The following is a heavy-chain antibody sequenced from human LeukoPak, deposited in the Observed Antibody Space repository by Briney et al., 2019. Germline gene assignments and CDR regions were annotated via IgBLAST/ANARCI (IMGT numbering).Heavy chain of an antibody. V-gene: IGHV1-18*01. CDR1: GYTFTSYG. D-gene: IGHD3-22*01. CDR2: ISAYNGNT. Sequence: ASVKVSCKASGYTFTSYGISWVRQAPGQGLEWMGWISAYNGNTNYAQKLQGRVTMTTDTSTSTAYMELRSLRSDDTAVYHCAIDQGEGGYYYLNPFDYWGQGTLVAVSS. CDR3: AIDQGEGGYYYLNPFDY. J-gene: IGHJ4*02.